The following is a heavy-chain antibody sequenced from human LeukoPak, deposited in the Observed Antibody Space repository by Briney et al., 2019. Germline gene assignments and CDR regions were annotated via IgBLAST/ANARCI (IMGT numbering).Heavy chain of an antibody. CDR2: ISSSSSYI. CDR1: GFTFSSYS. V-gene: IGHV3-21*01. Sequence: GSLRLSCAASGFTFSSYSMNWVRQAPGKGLEWVSSISSSSSYIYYADSVKGRFTVSRDISKNTVYLQMNGLKAEDTAVYYCARDDCSTTPCYAYWGQGTLVTVSS. D-gene: IGHD2-2*01. J-gene: IGHJ4*02. CDR3: ARDDCSTTPCYAY.